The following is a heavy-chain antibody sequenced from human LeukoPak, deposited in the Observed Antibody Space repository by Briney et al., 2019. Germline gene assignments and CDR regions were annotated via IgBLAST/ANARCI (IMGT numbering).Heavy chain of an antibody. CDR1: GYTFTDYY. Sequence: ASVKVSCKASGYTFTDYYIHWLRQAPGQGLDWMGWISANIGGTNYAQKFRGRVTMTKDTSISTAYMELSGLTSDDTAVYYCARDGSFDYWGQGTLVTVSS. V-gene: IGHV1-2*02. J-gene: IGHJ4*02. D-gene: IGHD5-12*01. CDR3: ARDGSFDY. CDR2: ISANIGGT.